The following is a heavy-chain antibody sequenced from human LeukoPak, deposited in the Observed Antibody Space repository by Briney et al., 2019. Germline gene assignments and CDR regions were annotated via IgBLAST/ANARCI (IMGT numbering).Heavy chain of an antibody. CDR3: ERGSIAARYPDY. V-gene: IGHV4-39*01. CDR2: IYYSGST. Sequence: SETLSLTCTVSGGSISSSSYYWGWIRQPPGKGLEWIGSIYYSGSTYYNPSLKSRVTISVDTSKNQFSLKLSSVTAADPAVYYCERGSIAARYPDYWGQGTLVTVSS. D-gene: IGHD6-6*01. CDR1: GGSISSSSYY. J-gene: IGHJ4*02.